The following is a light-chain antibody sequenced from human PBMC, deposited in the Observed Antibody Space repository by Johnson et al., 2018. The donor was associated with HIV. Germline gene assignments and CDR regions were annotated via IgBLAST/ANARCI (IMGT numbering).Light chain of an antibody. Sequence: QAVLTQPPSVSAAPGQNVNISCSGGSSNIGTNYVSWYQQFPGTAPKLLIYENNKRPSGIPGRFSGSKSGTSATLGITGLQPGDEADYYCGIWDSSLRENVFGTGTKVTVL. V-gene: IGLV1-51*02. CDR3: GIWDSSLRENV. CDR2: ENN. J-gene: IGLJ1*01. CDR1: SSNIGTNY.